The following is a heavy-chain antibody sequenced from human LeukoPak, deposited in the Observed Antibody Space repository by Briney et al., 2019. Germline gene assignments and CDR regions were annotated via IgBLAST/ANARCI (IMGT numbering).Heavy chain of an antibody. J-gene: IGHJ1*01. CDR2: ISGSGGST. CDR3: AQQVGYCSSGNCYFTY. D-gene: IGHD2-15*01. CDR1: GFAFNNYA. V-gene: IGHV3-23*01. Sequence: GGSLRLSCAASGFAFNNYAMSWVRQAPGKGLEWASAISGSGGSTNYADSVKGRFTVSRDNSKNTLYLQMNSLRAEDAAVYYCAQQVGYCSSGNCYFTYWGQGTLVTVSS.